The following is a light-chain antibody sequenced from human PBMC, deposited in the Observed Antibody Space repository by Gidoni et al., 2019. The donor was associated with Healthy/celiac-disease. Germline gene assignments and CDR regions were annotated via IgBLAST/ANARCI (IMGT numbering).Light chain of an antibody. CDR3: QQYNSYSLFT. J-gene: IGKJ3*01. CDR2: KAS. Sequence: DIQMTQSPSTLSASVGDRDTITCRASQSISSWLAWYQQKPGKAPKLLIYKASSLESGVPSRFSGSGSGTEFTLTISSLQPDDFATYYCQQYNSYSLFTFGPGTKVDIK. V-gene: IGKV1-5*03. CDR1: QSISSW.